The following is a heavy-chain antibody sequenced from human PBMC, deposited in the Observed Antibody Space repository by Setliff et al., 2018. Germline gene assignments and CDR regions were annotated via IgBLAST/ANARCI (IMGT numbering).Heavy chain of an antibody. CDR3: ARGGHIRYDYYYMDV. CDR2: MNPGRGSR. Sequence: GASVKVSCKPSGYIFTSYYVHWVRQAPGQGLEWMGVMNPGRGSRNYAQRFQGRVTMTSDTSTSTVYMELSSLRSEDTALYYCARGGHIRYDYYYMDVWGKGTTVTVSS. J-gene: IGHJ6*03. CDR1: GYIFTSYY. V-gene: IGHV1-46*01. D-gene: IGHD5-18*01.